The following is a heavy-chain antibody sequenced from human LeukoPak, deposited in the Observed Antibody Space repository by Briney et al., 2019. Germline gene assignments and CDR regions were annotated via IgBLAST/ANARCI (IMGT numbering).Heavy chain of an antibody. CDR1: GGSISSYY. D-gene: IGHD2-21*02. J-gene: IGHJ5*02. CDR2: MYYSGST. Sequence: SETLSLTCTVSGGSISSYYWSWIRQPPGKGLEWVGYMYYSGSTNYNPSLKSRVTISVDTSKNQFSLKLTSVTAADTAVYYCARQLCGGACYPNWFDPWAQGPLVSVSS. CDR3: ARQLCGGACYPNWFDP. V-gene: IGHV4-59*08.